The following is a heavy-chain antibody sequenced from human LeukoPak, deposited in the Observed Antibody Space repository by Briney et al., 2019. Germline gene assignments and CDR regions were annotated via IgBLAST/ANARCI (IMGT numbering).Heavy chain of an antibody. CDR3: ARDWYSSGWDLDY. CDR2: INPNSGGT. J-gene: IGHJ4*02. CDR1: GYTFTGYY. V-gene: IGHV1-2*06. D-gene: IGHD6-19*01. Sequence: ASVKVSCKASGYTFTGYYMHWVRQAPGQGLEWMGRINPNSGGTNYAQKFQGRVTMTRDTSISTAYMELSRLRSDDTAVYYCARDWYSSGWDLDYWGQGTLVTVSS.